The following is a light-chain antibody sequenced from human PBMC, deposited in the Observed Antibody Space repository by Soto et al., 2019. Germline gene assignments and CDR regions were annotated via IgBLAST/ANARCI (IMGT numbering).Light chain of an antibody. CDR1: QSLLHRNGYDY. CDR3: RQALQAPT. Sequence: DIVLTQSPLSLPVTPGEPASISCRSSQSLLHRNGYDYLDWYLQKPGQSPQLLISLGSNRASGVPDRFRGIGSGTDFTLEISRVEAEDVGMYYCRQALQAPTFGPGTKVEIK. V-gene: IGKV2-28*01. J-gene: IGKJ3*01. CDR2: LGS.